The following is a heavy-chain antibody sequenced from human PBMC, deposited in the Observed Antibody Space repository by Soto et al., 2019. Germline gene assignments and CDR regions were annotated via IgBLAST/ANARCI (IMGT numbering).Heavy chain of an antibody. J-gene: IGHJ6*02. CDR1: GFTFSSYA. Sequence: GGSLRLSCAASGFTFSSYAMSWVRQAPGKGLEWVSAISGSGGSTYYADSVKGRLTISRDNSKNTLYLQMNSLRAEDTAVYYCAKREGYYYYGMDVWGQGTTVTVSS. CDR3: AKREGYYYYGMDV. CDR2: ISGSGGST. V-gene: IGHV3-23*01.